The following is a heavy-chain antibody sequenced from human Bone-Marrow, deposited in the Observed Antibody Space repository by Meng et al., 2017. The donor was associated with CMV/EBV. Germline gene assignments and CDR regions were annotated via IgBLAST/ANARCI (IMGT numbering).Heavy chain of an antibody. CDR2: INANGGNT. Sequence: ASVKVSCKTSGYTFTGYYIHWVRQDPGQGLEWMGWINANGGNTNYAQKFQGRVTMTRDKSINTAYMELSNLRSNDTAVYFCARGLGRKALKDAFDFWGRGTVVTVS. D-gene: IGHD3-16*01. J-gene: IGHJ3*01. V-gene: IGHV1-2*02. CDR3: ARGLGRKALKDAFDF. CDR1: GYTFTGYY.